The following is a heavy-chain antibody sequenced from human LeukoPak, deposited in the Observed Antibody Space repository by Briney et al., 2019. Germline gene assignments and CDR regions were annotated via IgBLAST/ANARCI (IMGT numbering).Heavy chain of an antibody. V-gene: IGHV1-2*02. CDR1: GYTFTGYY. D-gene: IGHD3-22*01. Sequence: ASVKVSCKASGYTFTGYYMHWVRQAPGQGLEWMGWINPNSGGTNYAQKFQGRVTMTRDTSISTAYMELSRLRSDDTAVYYCARDPSRSGYYYDWGQGTLVTVSS. CDR2: INPNSGGT. CDR3: ARDPSRSGYYYD. J-gene: IGHJ4*02.